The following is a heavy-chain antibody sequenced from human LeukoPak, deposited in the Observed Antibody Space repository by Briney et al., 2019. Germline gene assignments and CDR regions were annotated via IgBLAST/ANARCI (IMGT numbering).Heavy chain of an antibody. CDR2: IKQDGSEK. CDR3: ASPPLTTVTTALGY. CDR1: GFTFSRFG. V-gene: IGHV3-7*01. D-gene: IGHD4-11*01. J-gene: IGHJ4*02. Sequence: GGSLRLSCAASGFTFSRFGMHWVRQAPGKGLEWVANIKQDGSEKYYVDSVKGRFTISRDNAKNSLYLQMNSLRAEDTAVYYCASPPLTTVTTALGYWGQGTLVTVSS.